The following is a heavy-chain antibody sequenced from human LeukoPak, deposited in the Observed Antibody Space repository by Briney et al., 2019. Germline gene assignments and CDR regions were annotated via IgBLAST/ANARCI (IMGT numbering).Heavy chain of an antibody. J-gene: IGHJ4*02. CDR2: ISSSGSTI. CDR3: ARGGKFGELLCPPDY. D-gene: IGHD3-10*01. CDR1: GFTFSDYY. V-gene: IGHV3-11*01. Sequence: GGSLRLSCAASGFTFSDYYMSWIRQAPGKGLEWVSYISSSGSTIYYADSVKGRFTISRDNAKNSLYLQMNSLRAEDTAAYYCARGGKFGELLCPPDYWGQGTLVTVSS.